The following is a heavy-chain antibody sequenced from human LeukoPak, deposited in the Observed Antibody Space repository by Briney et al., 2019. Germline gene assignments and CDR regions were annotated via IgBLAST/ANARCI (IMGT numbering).Heavy chain of an antibody. Sequence: GGSLRLSCAASGFTVSSNYMTWVRQAPGKGLEWLSVMYSGGNTYYAASVEGRFTISRDNSKNTLYLQMNSLRGEDTAVYYCAKDPGKFWSGHDYWGQGTLVTVSS. V-gene: IGHV3-53*05. J-gene: IGHJ4*02. D-gene: IGHD3-3*01. CDR2: MYSGGNT. CDR1: GFTVSSNY. CDR3: AKDPGKFWSGHDY.